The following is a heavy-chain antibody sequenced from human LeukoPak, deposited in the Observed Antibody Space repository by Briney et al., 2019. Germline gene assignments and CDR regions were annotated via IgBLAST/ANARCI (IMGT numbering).Heavy chain of an antibody. CDR1: EYTFTTKQ. J-gene: IGHJ4*02. Sequence: GASVKLSCKASEYTFTTKQTHWVRQAPGQGLEWMGIISPTGESATYAQKFQGRVTMTRDTSTSTDFMELSSLRSEDTAVYFCARDSGGWSFDYWGQGTLVTVSS. V-gene: IGHV1-46*01. CDR3: ARDSGGWSFDY. CDR2: ISPTGESA. D-gene: IGHD6-19*01.